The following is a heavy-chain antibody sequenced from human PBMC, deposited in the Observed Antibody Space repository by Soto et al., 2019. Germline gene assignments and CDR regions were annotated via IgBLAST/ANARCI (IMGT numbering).Heavy chain of an antibody. V-gene: IGHV4-39*01. CDR2: THYSGSS. J-gene: IGHJ4*02. CDR1: GGSISSTSYY. D-gene: IGHD1-20*01. Sequence: SETLSLTCTVSGGSISSTSYYWVWIRQPPGKGLEWIGNTHYSGSSYYKPSLESRVTMSLDSSKNQVSLSLSSVTAADTAVYYCATYAGITGTLDYWGQGTLVTVSS. CDR3: ATYAGITGTLDY.